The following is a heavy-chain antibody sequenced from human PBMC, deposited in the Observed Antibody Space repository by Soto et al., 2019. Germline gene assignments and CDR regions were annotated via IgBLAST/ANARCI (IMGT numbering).Heavy chain of an antibody. J-gene: IGHJ4*02. CDR1: GFTFSSYA. D-gene: IGHD3-22*01. V-gene: IGHV3-23*01. Sequence: EVQLLESGGGLVQPGGSLRLSCAASGFTFSSYAISWVRQAPGKGLEWVSGISATGGITYYTESVKGRFTISRDHSKNTLYLPMNNLRAEDTAVYYCASPTDDYDSLGFDYWGQGALVTVSS. CDR2: ISATGGIT. CDR3: ASPTDDYDSLGFDY.